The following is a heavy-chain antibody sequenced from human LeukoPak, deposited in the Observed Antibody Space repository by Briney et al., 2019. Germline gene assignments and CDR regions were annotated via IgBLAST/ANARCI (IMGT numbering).Heavy chain of an antibody. CDR3: AKGEHYYDSSGPSHWYFDL. Sequence: PGGSLRLSCAASRFTFSSYGMHWVRQAPGNGLEWVAVIWYGGSNKYYADSVKGRFTISRDNSKNTLYLQMNSLRAEDTAVYYCAKGEHYYDSSGPSHWYFDLWGRGTLVTVSS. J-gene: IGHJ2*01. CDR1: RFTFSSYG. D-gene: IGHD3-22*01. CDR2: IWYGGSNK. V-gene: IGHV3-30*02.